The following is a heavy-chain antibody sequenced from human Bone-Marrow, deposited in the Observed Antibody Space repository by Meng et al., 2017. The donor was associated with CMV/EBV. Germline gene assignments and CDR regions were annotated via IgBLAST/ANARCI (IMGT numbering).Heavy chain of an antibody. Sequence: SLRLYCAASGFTFDDYTMYWVRQTPGKGLEWVSAISWNSAIRDYAGSVKGRFIISRDNAKKTLYLQMNTLRIEDTALYYCARAQKSALMTGMGVWGQGTTVTVSS. J-gene: IGHJ6*02. CDR2: ISWNSAIR. D-gene: IGHD3-3*01. V-gene: IGHV3-9*01. CDR1: GFTFDDYT. CDR3: ARAQKSALMTGMGV.